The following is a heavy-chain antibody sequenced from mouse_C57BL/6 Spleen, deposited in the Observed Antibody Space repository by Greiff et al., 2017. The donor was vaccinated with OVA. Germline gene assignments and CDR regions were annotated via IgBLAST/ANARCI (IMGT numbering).Heavy chain of an antibody. CDR3: ARDTTVEYAMDY. V-gene: IGHV1-66*01. CDR1: GYSFTSYY. Sequence: VQLQQSGPELVKPGASVKISCKASGYSFTSYYIHWVKQRPGQGLEWIGWIYPGSGNTKYNEKFKGKATLTADTSSSTAYMQLSSLTSEDSAVYYCARDTTVEYAMDYWGQGTSVTVSS. CDR2: IYPGSGNT. J-gene: IGHJ4*01. D-gene: IGHD1-1*01.